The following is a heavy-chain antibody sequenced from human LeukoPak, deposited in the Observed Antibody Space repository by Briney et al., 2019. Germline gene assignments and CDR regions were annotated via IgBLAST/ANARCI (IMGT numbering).Heavy chain of an antibody. CDR3: ARGSSGWFNWFDP. CDR2: IYYSGST. Sequence: PSETLSLTCTVSSGSISSYYWNWIRQPPGKGLEWIGYIYYSGSTNYNPSLKSRVTISVDTSKNQFSLKLSSVTAADTAVYYCARGSSGWFNWFDPWGQGTLVTVSS. D-gene: IGHD6-19*01. CDR1: SGSISSYY. J-gene: IGHJ5*02. V-gene: IGHV4-59*01.